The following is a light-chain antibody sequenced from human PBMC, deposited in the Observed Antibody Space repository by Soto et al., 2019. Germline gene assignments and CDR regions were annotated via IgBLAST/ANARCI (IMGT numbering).Light chain of an antibody. J-gene: IGKJ1*01. V-gene: IGKV2-29*03. CDR1: QSLLHITGETF. CDR3: MQGTYWPWT. Sequence: DVVMTQTPLSLSVAPGQPASISCKSSQSLLHITGETFLFWYLQKPGQSPQLLIYEVSTRVSGVPDRFSGSGSGIDCTLKISRVEGEDVGVYYCMQGTYWPWTFGQGTKVDIK. CDR2: EVS.